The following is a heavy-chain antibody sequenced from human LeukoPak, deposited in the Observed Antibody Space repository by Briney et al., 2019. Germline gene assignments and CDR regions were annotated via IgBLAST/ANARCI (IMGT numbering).Heavy chain of an antibody. Sequence: GGSLRLSCAASGFTLRSYATSWVRQAPGKGLEWVSVISGSGGGTYYADSVKGRFTISRDDSKNILYLQMDTLRAEDTAVYYCAKLGITGSTRYFDYWGQGTLVTFSS. V-gene: IGHV3-23*01. D-gene: IGHD1-7*01. CDR3: AKLGITGSTRYFDY. CDR2: ISGSGGGT. J-gene: IGHJ4*02. CDR1: GFTLRSYA.